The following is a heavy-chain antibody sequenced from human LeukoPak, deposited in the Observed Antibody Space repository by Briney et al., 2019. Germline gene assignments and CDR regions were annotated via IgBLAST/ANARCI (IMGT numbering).Heavy chain of an antibody. J-gene: IGHJ6*02. CDR3: ARISDIVVVPAATPYYYYGMDV. CDR2: INPNSGGT. V-gene: IGHV1-2*02. Sequence: ASVEVSCKASGYTFTGYYMHWVRQAPGQGLEWMGWINPNSGGTNYAQKFQGRVTMTRDTSISTAYMELSRLRSDDTAVYYCARISDIVVVPAATPYYYYGMDVWGQGTTVTVSS. D-gene: IGHD2-2*01. CDR1: GYTFTGYY.